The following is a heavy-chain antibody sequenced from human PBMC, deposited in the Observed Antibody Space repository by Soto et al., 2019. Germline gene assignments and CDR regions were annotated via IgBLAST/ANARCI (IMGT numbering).Heavy chain of an antibody. Sequence: ASVKVSCKASGYTFTSYGISWVRQAPGQGLEWMGIISPDGGSTRYSQKIQARINMTRNTSTSTVYMELSSLRSEDTAIYYCARAPRGGVIIVITWAQIDYWGQGTLGTV. CDR2: ISPDGGST. CDR1: GYTFTSYG. CDR3: ARAPRGGVIIVITWAQIDY. D-gene: IGHD3-10*01. J-gene: IGHJ4*02. V-gene: IGHV1-46*01.